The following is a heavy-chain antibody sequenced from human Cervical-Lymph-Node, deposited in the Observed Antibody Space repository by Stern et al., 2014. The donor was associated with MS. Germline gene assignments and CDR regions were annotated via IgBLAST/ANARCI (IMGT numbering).Heavy chain of an antibody. D-gene: IGHD2-21*01. CDR3: ARDVGGAFDY. CDR2: INHSGRI. Sequence: QVQLQQWGAGLLKPSETLSLTCGVYGGSFSGYYWTWIRQPPGKGLEWIGEINHSGRINYNPSLESRVTMSVDTSKHQLSLRLSSATAADTAVYYCARDVGGAFDYWGQGTLVTVSS. CDR1: GGSFSGYY. V-gene: IGHV4-34*01. J-gene: IGHJ4*02.